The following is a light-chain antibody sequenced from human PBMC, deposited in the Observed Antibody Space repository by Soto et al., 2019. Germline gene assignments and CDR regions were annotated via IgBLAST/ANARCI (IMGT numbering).Light chain of an antibody. CDR2: QAS. CDR3: QQYNSYWT. CDR1: QSISSW. J-gene: IGKJ1*01. V-gene: IGKV1-5*03. Sequence: DIQMTQSPSTLSASVGDRVTITCLASQSISSWLAWYQQKPWKAPKLLIYQASSLESGVPSRFSGSGYGTEFTLTISSLQPDDFATYYCQQYNSYWTFGQGTKVELK.